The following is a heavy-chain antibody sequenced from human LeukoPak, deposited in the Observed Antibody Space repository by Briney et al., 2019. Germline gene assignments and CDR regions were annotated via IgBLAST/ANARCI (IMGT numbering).Heavy chain of an antibody. J-gene: IGHJ3*02. D-gene: IGHD4-17*01. CDR2: IRSSGTNK. Sequence: GSLRLSCAASGFTFGSFEMNWVRQAPGKGLEWLSYIRSSGTNKYYAGSLKGRFNISRDNAKNSLYLQMNSLTAEDTADYCCARDLGDYVGYDAFDIWGQGTRVTVSS. CDR3: ARDLGDYVGYDAFDI. V-gene: IGHV3-48*03. CDR1: GFTFGSFE.